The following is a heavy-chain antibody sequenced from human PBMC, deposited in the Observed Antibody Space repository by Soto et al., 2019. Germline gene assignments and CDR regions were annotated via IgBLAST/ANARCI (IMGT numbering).Heavy chain of an antibody. D-gene: IGHD4-17*01. V-gene: IGHV1-69*13. Sequence: SVKVSCKASGGTFSSYAISWVRQAPGQGLEWMGGIIPIFGTANYAQKFQGRVTITADESTSTAYMELSSLRSEDTAVYYCATEIRGHTTPRASLDYWGQGTLVAVSS. J-gene: IGHJ4*02. CDR2: IIPIFGTA. CDR1: GGTFSSYA. CDR3: ATEIRGHTTPRASLDY.